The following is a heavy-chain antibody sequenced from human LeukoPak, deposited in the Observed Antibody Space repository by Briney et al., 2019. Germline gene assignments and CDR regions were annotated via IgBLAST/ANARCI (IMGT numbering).Heavy chain of an antibody. Sequence: GGSLRLSCAVFGFTLSSYAVNWVRQAPGKGLEWVSAISGSGGSTYYADSVKGRFTIFRDNSKNTLYLQMNSLRAEDTAVYYCASAYSSSWTPLGYWGQGTLVTVSS. CDR3: ASAYSSSWTPLGY. CDR2: ISGSGGST. J-gene: IGHJ4*02. V-gene: IGHV3-23*01. CDR1: GFTLSSYA. D-gene: IGHD6-13*01.